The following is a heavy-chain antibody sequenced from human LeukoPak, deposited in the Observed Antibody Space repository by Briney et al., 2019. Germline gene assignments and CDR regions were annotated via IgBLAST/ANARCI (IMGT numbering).Heavy chain of an antibody. D-gene: IGHD3-22*01. CDR3: ARARITMIVVVITPLYYMDV. J-gene: IGHJ6*03. Sequence: SETLSLTCAVYGGSFSGYYWSWISQPPGKGLEWIGEINHSGSTNYNPSLKSRLTISVDTSKNQFSLKLSSVTAADTAVYYCARARITMIVVVITPLYYMDVWGKGTTVTVSS. V-gene: IGHV4-34*01. CDR2: INHSGST. CDR1: GGSFSGYY.